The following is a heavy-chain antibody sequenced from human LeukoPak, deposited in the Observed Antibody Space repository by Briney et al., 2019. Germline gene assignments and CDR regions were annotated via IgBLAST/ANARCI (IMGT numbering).Heavy chain of an antibody. CDR2: IKSNLYGGTP. V-gene: IGHV3-49*04. D-gene: IGHD3-16*01. J-gene: IGHJ4*02. CDR1: GFTFGDYA. CDR3: TRDQTPYY. Sequence: GGSLRLSCTASGFTFGDYAMTWVRQAPGKELEWVGFIKSNLYGGTPEYAASVKSRFTISRDDSNSIAYLEMDSLKTDDTAVYYCTRDQTPYYWGQGTLVTVSS.